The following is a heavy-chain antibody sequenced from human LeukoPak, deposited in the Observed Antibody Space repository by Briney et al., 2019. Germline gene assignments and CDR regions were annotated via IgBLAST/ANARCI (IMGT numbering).Heavy chain of an antibody. CDR2: TGSSSSYT. D-gene: IGHD3-22*01. CDR3: ARGYYDNSGYYFPFDF. J-gene: IGHJ4*02. Sequence: GGSLRLSCAASGFTFSDYYMSWIRQAPGKGLEWVSYTGSSSSYTNYADSVKGRFTISRDNAKNSLYLQMNSLRAEDTAVYYCARGYYDNSGYYFPFDFWGQGTLVTVSS. CDR1: GFTFSDYY. V-gene: IGHV3-11*06.